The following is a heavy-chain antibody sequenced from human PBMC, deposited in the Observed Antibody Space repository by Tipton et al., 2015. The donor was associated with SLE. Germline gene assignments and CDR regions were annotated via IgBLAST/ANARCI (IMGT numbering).Heavy chain of an antibody. J-gene: IGHJ5*02. V-gene: IGHV4-59*12. Sequence: TLSLTCTVSSGSISSSYWSWIRQPPGKGLEWIGYIYHSGSTNYNPSLKSRVTISVDTSKNQFSLKLSSVTAADTAVYYCARDSPHYSNYVSWFDPWGQGTLVTVSS. CDR1: SGSISSSY. CDR2: IYHSGST. CDR3: ARDSPHYSNYVSWFDP. D-gene: IGHD4-11*01.